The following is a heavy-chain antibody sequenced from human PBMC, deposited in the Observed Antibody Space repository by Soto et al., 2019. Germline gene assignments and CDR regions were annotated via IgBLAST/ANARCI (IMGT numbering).Heavy chain of an antibody. CDR1: GGSISSYY. V-gene: IGHV4-59*08. CDR2: IYYSGST. Sequence: SDTLSLTCTVSGGSISSYYWSWIRQPPGKGLEWIGYIYYSGSTNYNPSLKSRVTISVDTSKNQFSLKLSSVTAADTAVYYCARRCSSAFDIWGQGTMVTVSS. J-gene: IGHJ3*02. CDR3: ARRCSSAFDI. D-gene: IGHD6-13*01.